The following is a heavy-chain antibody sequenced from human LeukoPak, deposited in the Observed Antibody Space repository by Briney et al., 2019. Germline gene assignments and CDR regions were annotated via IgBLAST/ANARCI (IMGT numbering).Heavy chain of an antibody. J-gene: IGHJ3*02. D-gene: IGHD3-10*01. Sequence: ASVKVSCKASGYTFTSYGISWVRQAPGQGLEWMGWISAYNGNTNYAQKLQGRVTMTTDTSTSTAYMELRSLRSDDTAVYYCARTGITMVRLGALDIWGQGTMVTVSS. CDR3: ARTGITMVRLGALDI. V-gene: IGHV1-18*01. CDR2: ISAYNGNT. CDR1: GYTFTSYG.